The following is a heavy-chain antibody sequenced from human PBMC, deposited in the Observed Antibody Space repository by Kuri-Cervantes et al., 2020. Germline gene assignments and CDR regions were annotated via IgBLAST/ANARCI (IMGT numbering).Heavy chain of an antibody. CDR3: AREGDWGRGSNPFDY. CDR2: ISGSGGDI. V-gene: IGHV3-11*01. Sequence: GESLRLSCVASGFTFSAHYMSWIRQAPGKGLEWVAYISGSGGDINYADSVKGRFTISRDNAKNSLYLQMNSLRAEDTAVYYCAREGDWGRGSNPFDYWGQGTLVTVSS. CDR1: GFTFSAHY. J-gene: IGHJ4*02. D-gene: IGHD3/OR15-3a*01.